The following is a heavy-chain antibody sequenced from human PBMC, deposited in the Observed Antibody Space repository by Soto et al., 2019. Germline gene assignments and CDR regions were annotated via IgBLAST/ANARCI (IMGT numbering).Heavy chain of an antibody. CDR1: GGTFSSYT. V-gene: IGHV1-69*02. Sequence: QVQLVQSGAEVKKPWASVKVSCKASGGTFSSYTISWVRQAPAQAIEWMGRIIPILGIANSAQKFQGRVRISADKSKSTADMELSRLRSEDTAVYYCARGDYDILTGLPPYYFMEVWGKGTKVTVSS. J-gene: IGHJ6*03. D-gene: IGHD3-9*01. CDR2: IIPILGIA. CDR3: ARGDYDILTGLPPYYFMEV.